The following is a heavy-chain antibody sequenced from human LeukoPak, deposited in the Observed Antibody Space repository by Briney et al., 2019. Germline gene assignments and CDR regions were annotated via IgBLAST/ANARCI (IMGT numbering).Heavy chain of an antibody. Sequence: SETLSLTCTVSGGSISSYYWSWIRQPPGKGLEWIGYIYYSGSTNYNPSPKSRVTISVDTSKNQFSLKLSSVTAADTAVYYCARETPYGIWYFDLWGRGTLVTVSS. D-gene: IGHD1-14*01. V-gene: IGHV4-59*01. CDR3: ARETPYGIWYFDL. CDR2: IYYSGST. CDR1: GGSISSYY. J-gene: IGHJ2*01.